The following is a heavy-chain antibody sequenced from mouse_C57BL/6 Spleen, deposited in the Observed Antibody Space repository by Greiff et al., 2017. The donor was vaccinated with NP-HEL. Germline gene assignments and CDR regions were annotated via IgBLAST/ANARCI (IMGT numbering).Heavy chain of an antibody. Sequence: QVQLKQPGAELVKPGASVKMSCKASGYTFTSYWITWVKQRPGQGLEWIGDIYPGSGSTNYNEKFKSKATLTVDTSSSTAYMQLSSLTSEDSAVYYCAREDYGYDGFAYWGQGTLVTVSA. CDR1: GYTFTSYW. CDR2: IYPGSGST. V-gene: IGHV1-55*01. CDR3: AREDYGYDGFAY. J-gene: IGHJ3*01. D-gene: IGHD2-2*01.